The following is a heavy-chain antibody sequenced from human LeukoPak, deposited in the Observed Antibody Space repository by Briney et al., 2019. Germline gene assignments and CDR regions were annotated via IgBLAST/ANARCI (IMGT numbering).Heavy chain of an antibody. CDR1: GFTVSSNY. J-gene: IGHJ4*02. CDR2: IYSGGST. V-gene: IGHV3-53*01. CDR3: AKDSLRTANAIFDY. D-gene: IGHD5-18*01. Sequence: GGSLRLSCAASGFTVSSNYMSWVRQAPGKGLEWVSVIYSGGSTYYADSVKGRFTISRDNSKNTLYLQMNSLRAEDTAVYYCAKDSLRTANAIFDYWGQGTLVTVSS.